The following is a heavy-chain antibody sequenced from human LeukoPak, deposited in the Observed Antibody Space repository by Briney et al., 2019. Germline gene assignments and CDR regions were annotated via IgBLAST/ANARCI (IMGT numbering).Heavy chain of an antibody. D-gene: IGHD6-13*01. J-gene: IGHJ4*02. Sequence: GGSLRLSCAASGFNFSNYALHWVRQAPGKGLEWVTVISFDGRNKYYADSVKGRFTISRDNAKNSLYLQMNSLRAEDTAVYYCASLGETYSSSWYYFDYWGQGTLVTVSS. CDR1: GFNFSNYA. CDR3: ASLGETYSSSWYYFDY. V-gene: IGHV3-30*04. CDR2: ISFDGRNK.